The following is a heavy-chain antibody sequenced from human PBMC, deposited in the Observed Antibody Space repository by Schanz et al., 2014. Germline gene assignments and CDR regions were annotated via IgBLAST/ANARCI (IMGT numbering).Heavy chain of an antibody. J-gene: IGHJ4*02. CDR3: ARLDSSSWYPRY. V-gene: IGHV1-69*02. CDR1: GGTFSTYT. D-gene: IGHD6-13*01. CDR2: IIPILGIA. Sequence: QGQLVQSGPEVKKPGSSVKVSCKASGGTFSTYTISWVRQAPGQGLEWMGRIIPILGIANYAQQFQGRVTFTADKSTSTAYMDLRSLRSDDTAVYYCARLDSSSWYPRYWGQGTLVTVSS.